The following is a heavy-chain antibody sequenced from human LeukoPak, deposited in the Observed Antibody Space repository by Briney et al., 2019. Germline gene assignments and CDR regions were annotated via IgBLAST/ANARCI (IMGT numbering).Heavy chain of an antibody. D-gene: IGHD3-16*01. V-gene: IGHV5-51*01. J-gene: IGHJ4*02. CDR3: ALHSALGGEWQLPHY. CDR1: GYTFSNNW. CDR2: IYPGDSDT. Sequence: GESLQLSSKGSGYTFSNNWIGWVRQMPGKGLEWMAMIYPGDSDTRYSPSFQGQVTISDDKSISSAYLQWSSLRASDTAIYYCALHSALGGEWQLPHYWGQGSLVSVSS.